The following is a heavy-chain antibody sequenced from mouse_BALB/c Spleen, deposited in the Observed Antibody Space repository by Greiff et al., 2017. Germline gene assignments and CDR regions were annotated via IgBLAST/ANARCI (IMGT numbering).Heavy chain of an antibody. V-gene: IGHV14-4*02. J-gene: IGHJ2*01. Sequence: EVQLQQSGAELVRSGASVKLSCTASGFNIKDYYMHWVKQRPEQGLEWIGWIDPENGDTEYAPKFQGKATMTADTSSNTAYLQLSSLTSEDTAVYYCNVIYYGNGDYWGQGTTLTVSS. D-gene: IGHD2-1*01. CDR3: NVIYYGNGDY. CDR2: IDPENGDT. CDR1: GFNIKDYY.